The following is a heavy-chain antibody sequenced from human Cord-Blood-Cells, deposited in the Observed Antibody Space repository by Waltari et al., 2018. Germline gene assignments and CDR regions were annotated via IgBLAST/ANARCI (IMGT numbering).Heavy chain of an antibody. CDR2: ISYDGSNK. V-gene: IGHV3-30-3*01. J-gene: IGHJ4*02. CDR3: AREDY. CDR1: GFTFSSYA. Sequence: QVQLVESGGGVVQPGRSLRLYCAASGFTFSSYAMHWVRQAPGKGLEWVAVISYDGSNKYYADSVKGRFTISRDNSKNTLYLQMNSLRAEDTAVYYCAREDYWGQGTLVTVSS.